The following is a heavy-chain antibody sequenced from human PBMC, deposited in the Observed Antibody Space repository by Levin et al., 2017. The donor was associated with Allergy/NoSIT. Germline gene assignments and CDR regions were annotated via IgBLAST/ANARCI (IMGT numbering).Heavy chain of an antibody. V-gene: IGHV3-30*09. CDR2: ISSDGNNK. D-gene: IGHD6-19*01. CDR3: ATDGYNSDWDFLKGYSYFDY. CDR1: GFTFRSYA. Sequence: HAGGSLRLSCAASGFTFRSYAMHWVRQAPGKGLEWVAVISSDGNNKSYADSVKGRFAISRDNSKSTVYLQMNSLRTEDTAMYYCATDGYNSDWDFLKGYSYFDYWGQGTLVTVSS. J-gene: IGHJ4*02.